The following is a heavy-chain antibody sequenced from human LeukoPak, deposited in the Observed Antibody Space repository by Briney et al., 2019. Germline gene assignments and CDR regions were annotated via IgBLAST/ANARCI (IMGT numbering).Heavy chain of an antibody. CDR2: IYYSGST. J-gene: IGHJ6*03. Sequence: SETLSLTCTVPGGSISSHYWSWIRQPPGKGLEWIGYIYYSGSTNYNPSLKSRVTISVDTSKNQFSLKLSSVTAADTAVYYCARATVAGTYYYYYYMDVWGKGTTVTVSS. V-gene: IGHV4-59*11. D-gene: IGHD6-19*01. CDR3: ARATVAGTYYYYYYMDV. CDR1: GGSISSHY.